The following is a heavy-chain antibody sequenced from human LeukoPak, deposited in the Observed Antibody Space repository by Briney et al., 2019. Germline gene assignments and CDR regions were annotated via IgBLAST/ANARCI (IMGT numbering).Heavy chain of an antibody. D-gene: IGHD3-10*01. Sequence: GGSLRLSCAASGFTFSNYGMHRVRQAPGTGLEWVAVIWYDGSNNYYADFVKGRFTISRDNSKNTLYLQMNSLRAEDTAVYYCAKDGVLWFGELSPYYYYYYYMDVWGTGTTVTVSS. J-gene: IGHJ6*03. CDR3: AKDGVLWFGELSPYYYYYYYMDV. V-gene: IGHV3-33*06. CDR2: IWYDGSNN. CDR1: GFTFSNYG.